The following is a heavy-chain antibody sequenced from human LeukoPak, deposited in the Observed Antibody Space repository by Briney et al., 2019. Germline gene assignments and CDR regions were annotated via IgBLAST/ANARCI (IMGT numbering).Heavy chain of an antibody. CDR1: GFTFSIYS. CDR2: ISYDGSNI. J-gene: IGHJ4*02. D-gene: IGHD6-13*01. Sequence: PGGSLRLSCAASGFTFSIYSMDWVRRAPGKGLEWVSGISYDGSNIYYAASVRGRFTISRDNSKNTLYLQMNSLRAEDTAVYYCAKEMPRPYGSNVDNWGQGTLVTVSS. CDR3: AKEMPRPYGSNVDN. V-gene: IGHV3-30*18.